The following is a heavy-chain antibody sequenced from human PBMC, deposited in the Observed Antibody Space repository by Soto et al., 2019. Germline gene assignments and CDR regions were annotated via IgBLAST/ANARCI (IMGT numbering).Heavy chain of an antibody. V-gene: IGHV6-1*01. CDR3: ARNTGWPTSGWSDP. CDR1: GDSVSSNSAA. CDR2: TYYRSKWYD. J-gene: IGHJ5*02. D-gene: IGHD6-19*01. Sequence: SGTLSLTCAISGDSVSSNSAAWNWIRQSPSRGLEWLGRTYYRSKWYDDYAVSVKSRIIISPDLSKNQFSLQLSSVTPEDTAVYYCARNTGWPTSGWSDPWGQGILVTVSS.